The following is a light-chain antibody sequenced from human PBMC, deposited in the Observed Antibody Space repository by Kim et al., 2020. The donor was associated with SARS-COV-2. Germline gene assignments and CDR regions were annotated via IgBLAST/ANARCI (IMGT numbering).Light chain of an antibody. J-gene: IGLJ1*01. Sequence: SVTSACPGTSSDVGGYNYVSWHQQHPGKAPKLMIYDVNKRPSGVPDRFSGSKSGNTASLTVSGLRAEDEADYYCSSYAGVNTFYVFGTGTKVTVL. CDR1: SSDVGGYNY. V-gene: IGLV2-8*01. CDR2: DVN. CDR3: SSYAGVNTFYV.